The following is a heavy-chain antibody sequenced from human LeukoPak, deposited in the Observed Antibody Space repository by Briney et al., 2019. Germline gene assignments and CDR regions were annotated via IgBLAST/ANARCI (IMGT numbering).Heavy chain of an antibody. CDR2: VSYDGGSE. D-gene: IGHD3-22*01. V-gene: IGHV3-30*09. CDR3: ASNFYDVGGYYYRTPVQY. CDR1: RFTFTTFSDYV. J-gene: IGHJ4*02. Sequence: GGSLRLSCAASRFTFTTFSDYVMHWARQAPGKGLEWVAAVSYDGGSEYYADSVKGRFAISRDNSKNTLYLQMRSLRPEDTAVYYCASNFYDVGGYYYRTPVQYWGQGTPVTVSS.